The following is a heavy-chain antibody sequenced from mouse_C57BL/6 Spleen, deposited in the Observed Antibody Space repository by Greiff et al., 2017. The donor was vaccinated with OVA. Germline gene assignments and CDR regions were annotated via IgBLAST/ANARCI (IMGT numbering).Heavy chain of an antibody. J-gene: IGHJ3*01. V-gene: IGHV1-82*01. CDR1: GYAFSSSW. CDR2: IYPGDGDT. CDR3: ARREIYYDYDGFAY. D-gene: IGHD2-4*01. Sequence: QVQLQQSGPELVKPGASVKISCKASGYAFSSSWMNWVKQRPGKGLEWIGRIYPGDGDTNYNGKFKGKATLTADKSSSTAYMQLSSLTSEDSAVYFCARREIYYDYDGFAYWGQGTLVTVSA.